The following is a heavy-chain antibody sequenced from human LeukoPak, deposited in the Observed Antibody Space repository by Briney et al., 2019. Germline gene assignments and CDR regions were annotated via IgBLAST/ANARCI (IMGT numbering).Heavy chain of an antibody. Sequence: RTSETLSLTCTVSGDSISNYYWTWMRQPPGKGLEYIGYIYYSGTTNSNPSLKSRVSISVNTPKNQFSLNLSSVTAADTGVYYCARQRYYYDSSGYLPSDYWGQGTLVTVSS. D-gene: IGHD3-22*01. CDR2: IYYSGTT. V-gene: IGHV4-59*01. CDR1: GDSISNYY. J-gene: IGHJ4*02. CDR3: ARQRYYYDSSGYLPSDY.